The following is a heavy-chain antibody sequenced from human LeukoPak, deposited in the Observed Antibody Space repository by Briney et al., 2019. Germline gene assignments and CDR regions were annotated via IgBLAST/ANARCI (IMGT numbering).Heavy chain of an antibody. D-gene: IGHD3-10*01. J-gene: IGHJ4*02. CDR3: ARARISYGSGSPYFDY. CDR2: IYTSGST. Sequence: PSQTLSLTCTVSGGSISSGSYYWSWIRQPAGKGLEWIGRIYTSGSTNYNPSLKSRVTISVDTSKNQFSLKLSSVTAADTAVYYCARARISYGSGSPYFDYWGQGTLVTVSS. V-gene: IGHV4-61*02. CDR1: GGSISSGSYY.